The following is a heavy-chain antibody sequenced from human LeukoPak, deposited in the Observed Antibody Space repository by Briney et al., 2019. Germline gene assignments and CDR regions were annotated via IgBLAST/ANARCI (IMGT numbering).Heavy chain of an antibody. J-gene: IGHJ4*02. Sequence: PGGSLRLSCTVSGFTFSSFTMNWVRQAPGKGLEWVSSISSSSSYIYYADSVKGRFTISRDNAKNSLYLQMNSLRAEDTAVYYCARDVYDYVWGSYLNKSDYWGQGTLVTVSS. CDR2: ISSSSSYI. CDR1: GFTFSSFT. CDR3: ARDVYDYVWGSYLNKSDY. D-gene: IGHD3-16*02. V-gene: IGHV3-21*01.